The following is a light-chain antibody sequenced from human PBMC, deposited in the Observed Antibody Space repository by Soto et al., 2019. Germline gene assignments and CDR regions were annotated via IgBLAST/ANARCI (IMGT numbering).Light chain of an antibody. CDR1: QAISSS. CDR2: AAS. CDR3: QHLNDYRYT. Sequence: DIQLTQSPSFLSASVGDRVTITCRASQAISSSLAWYQHNPGKAPKLLIYAASTLQNGVPSSSSGSGSGTEFTLTISSLQPEDFATYYCQHLNDYRYTFGQGSKVEIK. V-gene: IGKV1-9*01. J-gene: IGKJ2*01.